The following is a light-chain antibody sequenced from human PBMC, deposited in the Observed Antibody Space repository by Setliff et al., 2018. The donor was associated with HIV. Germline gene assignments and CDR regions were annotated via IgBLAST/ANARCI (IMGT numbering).Light chain of an antibody. V-gene: IGKV1-NL1*01. J-gene: IGKJ1*01. CDR3: QQYYSTLRT. CDR1: QGISNS. CDR2: AAS. Sequence: DIQMTQSPSSLSASVGDRVTITCRASQGISNSLAWYQQKPGKAPKLLLYAASRLESGVSSRFSGSGSGTDYTLTISSLQPEDFATYYCQQYYSTLRTFGQGTKVDIK.